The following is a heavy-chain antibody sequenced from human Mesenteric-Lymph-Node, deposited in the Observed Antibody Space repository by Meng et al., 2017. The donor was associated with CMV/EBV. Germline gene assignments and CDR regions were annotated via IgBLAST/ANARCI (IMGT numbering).Heavy chain of an antibody. J-gene: IGHJ5*02. CDR3: ARAYSVGAPLDH. D-gene: IGHD1-26*01. CDR2: IAGSGRTM. CDR1: GFSFSDYY. V-gene: IGHV3-11*04. Sequence: GESLKISCAASGFSFSDYYMNWIRQTPGKGLEWLSYIAGSGRTMLSADSVRGRFTISRDNAKNSLYLQMNSLRVEDTAVYYCARAYSVGAPLDHWGQGTLVTVSS.